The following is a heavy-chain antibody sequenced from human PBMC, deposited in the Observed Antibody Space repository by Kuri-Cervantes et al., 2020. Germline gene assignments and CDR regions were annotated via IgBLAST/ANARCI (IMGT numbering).Heavy chain of an antibody. J-gene: IGHJ3*02. CDR3: ARVADMVRGVITQNDAFDI. CDR1: GFTFSSYD. Sequence: GESLKISCAASGFTFSSYDMHWVRQAPGKGLEWVANIKQDGSEKYYVDSVKGRFTISRDNAKNSLYLQMNSLRAEDTAVYYCARVADMVRGVITQNDAFDIWGQGTMVTVSS. CDR2: IKQDGSEK. V-gene: IGHV3-7*01. D-gene: IGHD3-10*01.